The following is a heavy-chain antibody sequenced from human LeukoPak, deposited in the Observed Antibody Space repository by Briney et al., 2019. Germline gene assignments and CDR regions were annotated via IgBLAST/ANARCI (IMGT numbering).Heavy chain of an antibody. D-gene: IGHD1-26*01. CDR3: ASSGHRGSGMDV. J-gene: IGHJ6*02. V-gene: IGHV4-34*01. CDR1: GGSFSGYY. CDR2: INHSGST. Sequence: SETLSLTCAVYGGSFSGYYWSWIRQPPGKGLEWIGEINHSGSTNYNPSLKSRVTISVDTSKNQFSLKLSSVTAADTAVYYRASSGHRGSGMDVWGQGTTVTVSS.